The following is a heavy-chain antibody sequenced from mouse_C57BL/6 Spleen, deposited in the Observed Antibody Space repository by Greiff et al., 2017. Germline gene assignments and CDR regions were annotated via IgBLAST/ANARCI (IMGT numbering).Heavy chain of an antibody. J-gene: IGHJ2*01. CDR2: ISGGGGNT. CDR1: GFTFSSYT. Sequence: EVKLVESGGGLVKPGGSLKLSCAASGFTFSSYTMSWVRQTPGKRLEWVATISGGGGNTYYPDSVKGRFTISRDNAKNTLYLQMSSLRSYDTALYYCARIYVGYSYFDYWGQGTTLTVSS. V-gene: IGHV5-9*01. CDR3: ARIYVGYSYFDY. D-gene: IGHD2-3*01.